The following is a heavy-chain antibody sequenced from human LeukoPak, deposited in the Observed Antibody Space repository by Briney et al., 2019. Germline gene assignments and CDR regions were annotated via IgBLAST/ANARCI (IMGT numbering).Heavy chain of an antibody. Sequence: GGSLRLSCAASGFTFDNYAMHWVRQAPGKGLELVSGISWNSGSIGYADSVKGRFTISRDNAKNTLYLQMNSLRAEDTAVYYCAKDPGALDMVRGVSYYYYGMDVWGKGTTVTVSS. CDR1: GFTFDNYA. CDR2: ISWNSGSI. CDR3: AKDPGALDMVRGVSYYYYGMDV. D-gene: IGHD3-10*01. J-gene: IGHJ6*04. V-gene: IGHV3-9*01.